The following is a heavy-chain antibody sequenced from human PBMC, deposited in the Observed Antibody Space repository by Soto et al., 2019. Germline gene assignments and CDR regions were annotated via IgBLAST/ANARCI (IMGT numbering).Heavy chain of an antibody. D-gene: IGHD3-9*01. Sequence: ASVKVSCKASGYAFTSYDINWVRQATGQGLEWMGWMNPNSGNTGYAQKFQGRVTMTRNTSISTAYMELSSLRSEDTAVYYCARGLRYFDWLFPPPYYYYGMDVWGQGTTVTVSS. CDR2: MNPNSGNT. V-gene: IGHV1-8*01. CDR1: GYAFTSYD. J-gene: IGHJ6*02. CDR3: ARGLRYFDWLFPPPYYYYGMDV.